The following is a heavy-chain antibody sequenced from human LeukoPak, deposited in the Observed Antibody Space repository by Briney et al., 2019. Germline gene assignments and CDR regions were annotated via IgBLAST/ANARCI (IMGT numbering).Heavy chain of an antibody. J-gene: IGHJ4*02. CDR3: ASLAVAGNFDY. V-gene: IGHV3-74*01. D-gene: IGHD6-19*01. CDR1: GFTFSSYW. Sequence: PGGSLRLSCAASGFTFSSYWMHWVRQAPGKGLVWVSRINSDGSSTSYADSVKGRFTISRDNAKNTLYLQMNSLRAEDTAVYYCASLAVAGNFDYWGQGTLVTVSS. CDR2: INSDGSST.